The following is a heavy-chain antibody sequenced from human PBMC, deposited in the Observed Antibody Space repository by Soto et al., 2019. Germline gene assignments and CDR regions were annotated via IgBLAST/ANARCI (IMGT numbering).Heavy chain of an antibody. CDR3: AAPGIAVAGTFFSPFDY. V-gene: IGHV3-23*01. J-gene: IGHJ4*02. Sequence: EVPLLESGGGLVQPGGSLRLSCAASGFTFSSYAMSWVRQAPGKGLEWVSAISGSGGSTYYADSVKGRFTISRDNSKNTLYLQMNSLRAEDTAVYYCAAPGIAVAGTFFSPFDYWGQGTLVTVSS. CDR2: ISGSGGST. D-gene: IGHD6-19*01. CDR1: GFTFSSYA.